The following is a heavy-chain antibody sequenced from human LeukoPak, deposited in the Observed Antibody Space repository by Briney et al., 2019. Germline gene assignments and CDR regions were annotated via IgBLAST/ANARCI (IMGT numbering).Heavy chain of an antibody. CDR3: ARDQLVTQNPLDY. CDR1: GGTFSSYA. CDR2: IIPILGIA. J-gene: IGHJ4*02. Sequence: ASVKVSCTASGGTFSSYAISWVRQAPGQGLEWMGRIIPILGIANYAQKFQGRVTITADKSTSTAYMELSSLRSEDTAVYYCARDQLVTQNPLDYWGQGTLVTVSS. V-gene: IGHV1-69*04. D-gene: IGHD6-13*01.